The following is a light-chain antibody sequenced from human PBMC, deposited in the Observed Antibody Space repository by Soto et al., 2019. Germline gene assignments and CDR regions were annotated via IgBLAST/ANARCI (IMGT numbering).Light chain of an antibody. V-gene: IGKV1-5*01. CDR2: DAS. CDR1: QSVGTW. CDR3: QQYQTYFLT. Sequence: DIQMTQSPSTLSASIGDRVTITCRASQSVGTWLAWFQQRPGKAPKLLIYDASSLESGVPSRFSGSGSGTEFTLTISSLQPDDFATYHCQQYQTYFLTFGGGTKVEIK. J-gene: IGKJ4*01.